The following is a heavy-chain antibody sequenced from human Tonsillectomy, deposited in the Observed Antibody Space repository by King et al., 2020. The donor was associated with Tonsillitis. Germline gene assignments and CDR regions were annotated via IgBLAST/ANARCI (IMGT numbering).Heavy chain of an antibody. CDR2: VNHSGST. Sequence: HVQLQQWGAGLLKPSETLSLTCAVYGGSFSDYYWSWIRQPPGKGREWIGEVNHSGSTKYNPALNSRLTLSVDTSMNQFSLKLTSVTAADTALYYCARGQFCSSPNCPYFDYWGQGNLVTVSS. CDR1: GGSFSDYY. D-gene: IGHD2-2*01. J-gene: IGHJ4*02. V-gene: IGHV4-34*01. CDR3: ARGQFCSSPNCPYFDY.